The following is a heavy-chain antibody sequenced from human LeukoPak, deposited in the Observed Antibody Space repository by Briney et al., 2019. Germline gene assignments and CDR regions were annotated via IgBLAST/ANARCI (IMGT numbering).Heavy chain of an antibody. CDR1: GRPISSYY. V-gene: IGHV4-4*08. J-gene: IGHJ4*03. D-gene: IGHD1-26*01. CDR3: ARGFPLYSGSYSDTHDF. CDR2: IYVGGAD. Sequence: AETLSLTCTVSGRPISSYYWSWIRQPPGKGLEWIGYIYVGGADNYNASLKRRRSTSVGTSKKHFLLRVSSVTAADAAPYYYARGFPLYSGSYSDTHDFWGRGTGAIVSA.